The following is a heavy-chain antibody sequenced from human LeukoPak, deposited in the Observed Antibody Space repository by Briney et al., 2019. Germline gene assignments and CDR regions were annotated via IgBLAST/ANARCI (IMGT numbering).Heavy chain of an antibody. D-gene: IGHD2-15*01. Sequence: PGGSLRLSCAASGFTFSSYGMHWVRQAPGKGLEWVAFIRYDGSNKYYADSVKGRFTISRDNSKNTLYLQMNSLRAEDTAVYYCARVGYCSGGSCYSLYYYYGMDVWGQGTTVTVSS. J-gene: IGHJ6*02. V-gene: IGHV3-30*02. CDR3: ARVGYCSGGSCYSLYYYYGMDV. CDR1: GFTFSSYG. CDR2: IRYDGSNK.